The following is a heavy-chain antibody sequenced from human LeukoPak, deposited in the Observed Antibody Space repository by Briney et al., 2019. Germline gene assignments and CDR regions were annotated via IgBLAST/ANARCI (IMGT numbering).Heavy chain of an antibody. J-gene: IGHJ4*02. CDR2: ISSSSSYI. Sequence: PGGSLRLSCAASGYTFSSYSMNWVRQAPGKGLEWASSISSSSSYIYYADSVKGRFTISRGNAKNSLYLQMNSLRAEDTAVYYCAREYCISTSCYVGNFVYWGQGTLVTVSS. CDR3: AREYCISTSCYVGNFVY. CDR1: GYTFSSYS. D-gene: IGHD2-2*01. V-gene: IGHV3-21*01.